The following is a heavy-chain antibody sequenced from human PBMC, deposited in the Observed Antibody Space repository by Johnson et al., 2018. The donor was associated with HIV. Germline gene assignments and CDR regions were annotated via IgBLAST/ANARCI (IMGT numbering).Heavy chain of an antibody. CDR1: GFTFDDLA. J-gene: IGHJ3*02. D-gene: IGHD1-26*01. CDR2: ITWNGGSI. V-gene: IGHV3-9*01. CDR3: AKGRSGAGGAFDI. Sequence: VQLVESGGDLVQPGRFLRLSCTASGFTFDDLAMHWVRQVPGKGLEWVSRITWNGGSIVHADSVKGRFTISRDNAKNSLYLQMNSLRAEDTAVYYCAKGRSGAGGAFDIWGQGTMVTVSS.